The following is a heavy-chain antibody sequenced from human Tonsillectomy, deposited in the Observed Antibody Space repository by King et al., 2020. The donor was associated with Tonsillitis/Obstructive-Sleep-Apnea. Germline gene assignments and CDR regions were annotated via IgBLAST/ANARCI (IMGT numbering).Heavy chain of an antibody. CDR2: ISWNSDSI. CDR1: GFTFDDNA. J-gene: IGHJ4*02. D-gene: IGHD6-13*01. V-gene: IGHV3-9*01. CDR3: AKDIDSTSGFDY. Sequence: VQLVESGGGLVQPGRSLRLSCAASGFTFDDNAMHWVRQAPGKGLEWVSGISWNSDSIAYADSVRGRFTISRDNAKNSLYLQMNSLRAEDTALYYCAKDIDSTSGFDYWGQGTLVTVSS.